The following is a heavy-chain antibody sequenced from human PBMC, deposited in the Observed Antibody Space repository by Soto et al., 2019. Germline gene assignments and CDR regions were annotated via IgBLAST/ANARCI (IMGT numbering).Heavy chain of an antibody. CDR3: ARAHGHYYDRGVRFDY. V-gene: IGHV4-61*01. D-gene: IGHD3-22*01. CDR2: IYYSGST. CDR1: GGSVSSGSYY. J-gene: IGHJ4*02. Sequence: SETLSLTCTVSGGSVSSGSYYWSWIRQPPGKGLEWIGYIYYSGSTNYNPSLKSRVTISVDTSKNQFSLKLSSVTAADTAVYYCARAHGHYYDRGVRFDYWGQGTLVTVSS.